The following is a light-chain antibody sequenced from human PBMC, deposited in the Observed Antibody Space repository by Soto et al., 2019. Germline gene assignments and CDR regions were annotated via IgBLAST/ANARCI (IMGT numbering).Light chain of an antibody. Sequence: VLTQSPGTLSLSPGERATLSCRASQSVSNNYLAWYQQKPGQAPRLVIYGASNRATGIPDRFSASGSGTDFTLTISRLEPEDFAAYYCQQYISSPLTFGQGTKVDIK. J-gene: IGKJ1*01. CDR2: GAS. V-gene: IGKV3-20*01. CDR3: QQYISSPLT. CDR1: QSVSNNY.